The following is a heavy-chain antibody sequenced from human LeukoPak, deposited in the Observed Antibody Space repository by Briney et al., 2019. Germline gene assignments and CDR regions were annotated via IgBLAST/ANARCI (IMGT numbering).Heavy chain of an antibody. CDR2: IRSSSSTI. J-gene: IGHJ4*02. V-gene: IGHV3-48*01. Sequence: GGSLRLSCAASGFTFSSYSMNWVRQAPGKGLEWVSYIRSSSSTIYYADSVKGRFTISTDNANNSLYLQMNSLRAEDTALYYCAKGPLGSGWYPDYWGQGTLVTVSS. CDR1: GFTFSSYS. CDR3: AKGPLGSGWYPDY. D-gene: IGHD6-19*01.